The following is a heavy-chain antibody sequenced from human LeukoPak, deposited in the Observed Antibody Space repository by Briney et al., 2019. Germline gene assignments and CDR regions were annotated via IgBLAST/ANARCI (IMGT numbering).Heavy chain of an antibody. J-gene: IGHJ1*01. Sequence: PGGSLRLSCAASGFTFSNSAMTWVRQSPGKGLEWVSDISASGDTTHYADSVKGRFTISRDNAKNSLYLQMNSLRTEDTALYYCAKGTGGSGYYLTAEYFQHWGQGTLVTVSS. CDR1: GFTFSNSA. V-gene: IGHV3-23*01. D-gene: IGHD3-22*01. CDR2: ISASGDTT. CDR3: AKGTGGSGYYLTAEYFQH.